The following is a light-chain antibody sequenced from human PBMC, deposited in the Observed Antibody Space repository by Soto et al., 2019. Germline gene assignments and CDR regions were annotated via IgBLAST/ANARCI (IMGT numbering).Light chain of an antibody. V-gene: IGKV1-39*01. CDR3: QQSYITPPLT. J-gene: IGKJ4*01. CDR2: AAS. CDR1: QGIRND. Sequence: IQMTQSPSSLSASVGDRVTITCRASQGIRNDLGWYQQKPGKAPKLLIYAASSLQSGVPSRFSASGSGTDFTLTISSLQPEDFATYYCQQSYITPPLTFGGGTKVDIK.